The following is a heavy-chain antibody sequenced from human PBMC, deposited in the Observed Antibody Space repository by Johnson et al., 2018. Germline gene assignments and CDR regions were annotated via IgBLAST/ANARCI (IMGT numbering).Heavy chain of an antibody. Sequence: EVQLLESGGGLIKPGGSLRLSCAASGFTFSNAWMNWVRQAPGKGLEWVGRIKSKIDGGTTDYAAPVKGRFAISRDDSKNTLYLQMNSLKSEDAAVYYCTTGGYCTTTSCFGDYFYYHMDVWGKGTTVTVPS. CDR2: IKSKIDGGTT. V-gene: IGHV3-15*07. CDR3: TTGGYCTTTSCFGDYFYYHMDV. D-gene: IGHD2-2*03. CDR1: GFTFSNAW. J-gene: IGHJ6*03.